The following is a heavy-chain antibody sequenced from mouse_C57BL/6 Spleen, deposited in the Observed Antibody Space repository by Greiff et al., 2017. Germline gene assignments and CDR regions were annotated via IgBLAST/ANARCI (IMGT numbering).Heavy chain of an antibody. CDR2: IYPGSGST. CDR1: GYTFTSYW. J-gene: IGHJ4*01. D-gene: IGHD2-2*01. V-gene: IGHV1-55*01. CDR3: ARSGIYYGYDGYAMDY. Sequence: QVQLKESGAELVKPGASVKMSCKASGYTFTSYWITWVKQRPGQGLEWIGDIYPGSGSTNYNEKFKSKATLTVDTSSSTAYMQLSSLTSEDSAVYYCARSGIYYGYDGYAMDYWGQGTSVTVSS.